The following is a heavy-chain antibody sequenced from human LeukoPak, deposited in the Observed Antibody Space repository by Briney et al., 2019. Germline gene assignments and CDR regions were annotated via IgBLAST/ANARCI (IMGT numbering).Heavy chain of an antibody. CDR3: ARETWFDP. CDR1: GLTLSSYS. V-gene: IGHV3-48*02. J-gene: IGHJ5*02. Sequence: GGSLSLSCAASGLTLSSYSMNLVRQSRGKGLEWVSYISSSSKTIYYADSVKGRFTISRDNAKNSLYLQMNSLRDEDTAVYYCARETWFDPWGQGTLVTVSS. CDR2: ISSSSKTI.